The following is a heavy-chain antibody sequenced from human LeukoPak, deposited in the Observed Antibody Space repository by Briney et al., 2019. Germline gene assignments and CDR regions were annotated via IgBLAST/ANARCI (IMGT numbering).Heavy chain of an antibody. CDR2: ISSSGSTI. CDR1: GFIFSNSA. J-gene: IGHJ4*02. Sequence: PGGSLRLSCAASGFIFSNSAMNWVRQAPGKGLEWVSYISSSGSTIYYADSVKGRFTISRDNSKNTLYLQMNSLRAEDTAVYYCARGRDDYGGSELDYWGQGTLVTVSS. V-gene: IGHV3-48*01. D-gene: IGHD4-23*01. CDR3: ARGRDDYGGSELDY.